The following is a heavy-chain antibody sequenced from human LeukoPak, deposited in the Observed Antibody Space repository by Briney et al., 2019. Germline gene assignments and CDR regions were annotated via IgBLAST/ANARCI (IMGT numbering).Heavy chain of an antibody. V-gene: IGHV5-51*01. CDR2: IYPGDSGT. CDR3: ARRGYSYGSTPYYFDY. Sequence: GGSLRLSCKGSGYSFSNFKIGWVRQMPGKGLEWMGIIYPGDSGTRYSPSFQGQVTISVDKSINTAYLQWSSLKASDTAMYYCARRGYSYGSTPYYFDYWGQGTLVTVSS. J-gene: IGHJ4*02. CDR1: GYSFSNFK. D-gene: IGHD5-18*01.